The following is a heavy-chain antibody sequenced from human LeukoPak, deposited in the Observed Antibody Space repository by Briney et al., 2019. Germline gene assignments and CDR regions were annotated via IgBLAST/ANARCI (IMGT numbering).Heavy chain of an antibody. CDR1: GFTFSTYS. CDR2: LSSSSTYV. Sequence: GGSLRLSCAASGFTFSTYSMNWVRQAPGKGLEWVSALSSSSTYVYYADSVNGRFTIPRDNAKNSLYLQMNSLRAEDTAVYYCARVRCSGGGCFYNFDYWGQGSLVTVYS. D-gene: IGHD2-15*01. V-gene: IGHV3-21*01. CDR3: ARVRCSGGGCFYNFDY. J-gene: IGHJ4*02.